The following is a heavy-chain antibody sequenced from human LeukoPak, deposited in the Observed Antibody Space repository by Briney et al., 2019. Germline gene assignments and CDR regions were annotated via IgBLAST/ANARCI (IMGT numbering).Heavy chain of an antibody. CDR2: IKPDGSDK. J-gene: IGHJ4*02. CDR3: ARPGDYDISGYPGL. V-gene: IGHV3-7*02. D-gene: IGHD3-22*01. CDR1: GFTFSSYW. Sequence: PGGSLRLSCAASGFTFSSYWMSWVRQAPGKGLEWVANIKPDGSDKYYVDSVKGRFTISRDNAKNSLYLQMNSLRDEDTAVYYCARPGDYDISGYPGLWGQGTLVTVSS.